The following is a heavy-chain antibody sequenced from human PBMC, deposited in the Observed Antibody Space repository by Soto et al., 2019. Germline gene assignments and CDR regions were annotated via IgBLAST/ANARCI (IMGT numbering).Heavy chain of an antibody. CDR3: ARAPNSNTILDS. CDR2: IFHIGRT. J-gene: IGHJ4*02. CDR1: GGSVSNSDW. D-gene: IGHD3-3*01. Sequence: QVQLQESGPGLVEPSGTLSLTCAVSGGSVSNSDWVTWVRQSPGKGLEWIGEIFHIGRTNYNPSRKSRVVLSVDMSKNQFSLRMTSVTAADTAMYYCARAPNSNTILDSWGQGTLVTVSS. V-gene: IGHV4-4*02.